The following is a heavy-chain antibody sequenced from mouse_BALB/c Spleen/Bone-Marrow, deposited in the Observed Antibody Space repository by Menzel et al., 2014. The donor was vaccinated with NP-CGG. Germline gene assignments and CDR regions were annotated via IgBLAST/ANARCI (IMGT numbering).Heavy chain of an antibody. CDR2: ISYDGSN. J-gene: IGHJ4*01. V-gene: IGHV3-6*02. CDR3: ADYGAMDY. CDR1: GYSITSGYY. D-gene: IGHD1-1*02. Sequence: ESGPGLVKPSQSLSLTCSVTGYSITSGYYWNWIRQFPGNKLEWMGYISYDGSNNYNPSLKNRISITRDTSKNQFSLKLNSVTTEDTATYYCADYGAMDYWGQGTSVTVSS.